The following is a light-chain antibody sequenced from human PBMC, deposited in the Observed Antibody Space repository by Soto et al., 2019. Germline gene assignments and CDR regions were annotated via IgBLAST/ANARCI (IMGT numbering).Light chain of an antibody. Sequence: DIVLTQSPGTLSLSPGERATLSCRASQSVSDNYLAWYQQKPGQSPRLLIYGSSDRATGIPDRFSGSGSGTDCTLTISRVEPADFAVYYCQQDGSSPPYTFGQGTKLEIK. CDR2: GSS. CDR1: QSVSDNY. J-gene: IGKJ2*01. V-gene: IGKV3-20*01. CDR3: QQDGSSPPYT.